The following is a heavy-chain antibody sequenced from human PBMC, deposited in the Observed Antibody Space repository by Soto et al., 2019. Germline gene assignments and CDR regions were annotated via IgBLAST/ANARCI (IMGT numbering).Heavy chain of an antibody. D-gene: IGHD5-12*01. V-gene: IGHV1-69*12. CDR1: GATFSSYA. J-gene: IGHJ4*02. Sequence: QVQLVQSGAEVRQPASSVKVSCKTSGATFSSYAITWVRQAPGQGLEWMGGIVPTVDTSTYAQKFQGRVTXXAXESTNTVYIELSSLRSDDTAVYYCVRVVAIPGYPDNWGQGTLVTVSS. CDR2: IVPTVDTS. CDR3: VRVVAIPGYPDN.